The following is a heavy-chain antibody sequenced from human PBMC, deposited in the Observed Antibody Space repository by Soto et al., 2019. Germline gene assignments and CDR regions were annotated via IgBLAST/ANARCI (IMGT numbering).Heavy chain of an antibody. CDR1: GGSIRSTNW. V-gene: IGHV4-4*02. CDR2: IYHSGTT. CDR3: ALVVFGRTGGYG. D-gene: IGHD6-25*01. Sequence: QVQLQESGSRLVKPSGTLSLTCSVSGGSIRSTNWWTWVRQSPGKGLEWIGEIYHSGTTNYNPSLDSRVSKSIDTFNNRFSLNLTTVTAADTAMYYCALVVFGRTGGYGWGQGILVIVSS. J-gene: IGHJ4*02.